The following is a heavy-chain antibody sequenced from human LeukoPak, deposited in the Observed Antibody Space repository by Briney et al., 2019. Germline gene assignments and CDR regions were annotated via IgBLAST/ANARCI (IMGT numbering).Heavy chain of an antibody. D-gene: IGHD3-10*01. CDR1: GGSFSSYA. V-gene: IGHV1-69*13. Sequence: AVQVSCKASGGSFSSYAIIGVGQAPPRGVEWMGGIIPIFGTANYSQMFQGRVTITADESTSTAYMELSSLRSEDTAVYYCALWFGEFYYFDDWGQGTLVTVSS. J-gene: IGHJ4*02. CDR2: IIPIFGTA. CDR3: ALWFGEFYYFDD.